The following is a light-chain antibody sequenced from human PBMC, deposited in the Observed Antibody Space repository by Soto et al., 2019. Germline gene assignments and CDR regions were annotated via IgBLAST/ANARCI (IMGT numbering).Light chain of an antibody. CDR1: SSDFGGFNH. CDR3: NSQTSSGIRV. CDR2: EVT. Sequence: QSALTQPDSVSGSPGQSITISCTGTSSDFGGFNHVSWYQHHPGKAPKLIIYEVTYRPSGVSNRFSGSKSGYTASLTISGLQAEDEADYYCNSQTSSGIRVFGTGTKLTVL. J-gene: IGLJ1*01. V-gene: IGLV2-14*01.